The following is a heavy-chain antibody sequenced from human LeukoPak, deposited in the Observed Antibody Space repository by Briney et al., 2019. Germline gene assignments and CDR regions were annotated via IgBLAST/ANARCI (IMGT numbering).Heavy chain of an antibody. Sequence: PGGSLRLSCAASGFTFSSYAMHWVRQAPRKGLEWVAVISYDGSNKYYADSVKGRFTISRDNSKNTLYLQMNSLRAEDTAVYYCAKDLHGWGYSYYFDYWGQGTLVTVPS. D-gene: IGHD3-16*01. CDR1: GFTFSSYA. CDR3: AKDLHGWGYSYYFDY. CDR2: ISYDGSNK. V-gene: IGHV3-30-3*01. J-gene: IGHJ4*02.